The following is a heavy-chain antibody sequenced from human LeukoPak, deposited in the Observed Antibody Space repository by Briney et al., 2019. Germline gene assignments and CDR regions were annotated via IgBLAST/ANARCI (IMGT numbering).Heavy chain of an antibody. CDR1: GFTFSSYA. J-gene: IGHJ4*02. CDR2: ISGSGGST. V-gene: IGHV3-23*01. CDR3: AKTRPFSSGWYGYGY. Sequence: GGSLRPSCAASGFTFSSYAMSWVRQAPGQGLEWVSAISGSGGSTYHADSVKGRFTFSRHNSKQTTYLQMNRLLTDDPAVYYCAKTRPFSSGWYGYGYWGQGTLVTVSS. D-gene: IGHD6-19*01.